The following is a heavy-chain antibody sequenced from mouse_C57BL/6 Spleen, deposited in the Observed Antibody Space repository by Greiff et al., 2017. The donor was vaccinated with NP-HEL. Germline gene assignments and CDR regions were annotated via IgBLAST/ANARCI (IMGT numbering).Heavy chain of an antibody. CDR3: ARLDYGSSSDY. D-gene: IGHD1-1*01. Sequence: LVESGAELVKPGASVKISCKASGYAFSSYWMNWVKQRPGKGLEWIGQIYPGDGDTNYNGKFKGKATLTADKSSSTAYMQLSSLTSEDSAVYFCARLDYGSSSDYWGQGTTLTVSS. CDR2: IYPGDGDT. J-gene: IGHJ2*01. CDR1: GYAFSSYW. V-gene: IGHV1-80*01.